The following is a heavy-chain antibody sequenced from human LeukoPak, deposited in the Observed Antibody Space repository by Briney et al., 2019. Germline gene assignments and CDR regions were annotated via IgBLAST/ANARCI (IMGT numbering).Heavy chain of an antibody. CDR1: GFTFSDYY. D-gene: IGHD2-2*01. Sequence: PGGSLRLSCAASGFTFSDYYMSWIRQAPGKGLEWVSYISSSGSTIYYADSVKGRFTISRDNAKNSLYLQMNSLRAEDTAVYYCAXAIYSSTSPSRAYYYYGMDVWGQGTTVTVSS. CDR2: ISSSGSTI. J-gene: IGHJ6*02. CDR3: AXAIYSSTSPSRAYYYYGMDV. V-gene: IGHV3-11*01.